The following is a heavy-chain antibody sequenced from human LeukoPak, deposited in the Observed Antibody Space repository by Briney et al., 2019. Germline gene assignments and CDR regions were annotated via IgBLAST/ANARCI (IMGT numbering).Heavy chain of an antibody. CDR3: AISPLGYSYGPDFDY. CDR1: GFTVSSNY. Sequence: GGSLRLSCAASGFTVSSNYMSWVRQAPGKGLEWVSVIYSGGSTYYADSVKGRFTISRDNSKNTLYLQMNSLRAEDTAVYYCAISPLGYSYGPDFDYWGQGTLVTVSS. CDR2: IYSGGST. V-gene: IGHV3-53*01. J-gene: IGHJ4*02. D-gene: IGHD5-18*01.